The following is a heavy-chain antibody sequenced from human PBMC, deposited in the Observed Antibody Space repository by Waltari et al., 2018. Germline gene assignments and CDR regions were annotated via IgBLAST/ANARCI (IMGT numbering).Heavy chain of an antibody. D-gene: IGHD2-15*01. V-gene: IGHV1-18*01. CDR3: ARGSSKQYYDY. CDR2: ISAYDGDT. Sequence: QVQLVQSGPEVKKPGASVKVSCKASGYAFSNHGIGWVRQAPGQGLEWMGWISAYDGDTNHAQKVQYRVTMTTDTSTNTAYLELRSLRSDDTAVYYCARGSSKQYYDYWGQGTLVTVSS. J-gene: IGHJ4*02. CDR1: GYAFSNHG.